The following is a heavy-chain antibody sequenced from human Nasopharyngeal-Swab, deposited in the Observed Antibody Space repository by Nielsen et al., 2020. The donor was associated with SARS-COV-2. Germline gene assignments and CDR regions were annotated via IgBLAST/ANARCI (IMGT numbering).Heavy chain of an antibody. D-gene: IGHD4-17*01. CDR3: ARARGGYGDYYYYYYTDV. J-gene: IGHJ6*03. V-gene: IGHV6-1*01. Sequence: SQTLSLTCAISGDSVSSSSAAWNWIRQSPSRGLEWLGRTYYRSKWYNDYAVSVKRRITINPEPSKNQFSLHLNSVTPEDTAVYYCARARGGYGDYYYYYYTDVWGKGTTVTVSS. CDR2: TYYRSKWYN. CDR1: GDSVSSSSAA.